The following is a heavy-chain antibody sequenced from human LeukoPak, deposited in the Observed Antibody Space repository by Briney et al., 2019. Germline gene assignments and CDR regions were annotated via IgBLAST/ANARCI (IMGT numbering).Heavy chain of an antibody. Sequence: GGSLRLSCAASGFTFSSYDMHWVRQATGKGLEWVSAIGTAGDTYYPGSVKGRFTISRENAKNSLYLQMNSLRAGDTAVYYCARAVTMVRGVIITYYFDYWGQGTLVTVSS. CDR3: ARAVTMVRGVIITYYFDY. V-gene: IGHV3-13*01. J-gene: IGHJ4*02. D-gene: IGHD3-10*01. CDR1: GFTFSSYD. CDR2: IGTAGDT.